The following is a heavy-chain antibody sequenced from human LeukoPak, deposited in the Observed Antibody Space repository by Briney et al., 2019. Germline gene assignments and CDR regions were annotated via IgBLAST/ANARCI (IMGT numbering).Heavy chain of an antibody. CDR3: ARKILGYCSGGSCYEEVGWFDP. D-gene: IGHD2-15*01. CDR2: IYYSGST. Sequence: NASQTLSLTCTVSGGSISSGGYYWSWIRQHPGKGLEWIGYIYYSGSTYYNPSLKSRVTISVDTSKNQFSLKLSSVTAADTAVYYCARKILGYCSGGSCYEEVGWFDPWGQGTLVTVSS. J-gene: IGHJ5*02. CDR1: GGSISSGGYY. V-gene: IGHV4-31*03.